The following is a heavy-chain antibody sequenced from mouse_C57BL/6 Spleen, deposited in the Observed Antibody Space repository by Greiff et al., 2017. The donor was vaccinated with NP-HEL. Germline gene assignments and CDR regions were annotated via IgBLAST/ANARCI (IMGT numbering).Heavy chain of an antibody. V-gene: IGHV5-12*01. CDR2: ISNGGGST. Sequence: EVQLVESGGGLVQPGGSLKLSCAASGFTFSDYYMYWVRQTPEKRLEWVAYISNGGGSTYYPDTVKGRFTISRDNAKNTLYLQMSRLKSEDTAMYYCARHLYSNYDYAMDYWGQGTSVTVSS. D-gene: IGHD2-5*01. CDR3: ARHLYSNYDYAMDY. CDR1: GFTFSDYY. J-gene: IGHJ4*01.